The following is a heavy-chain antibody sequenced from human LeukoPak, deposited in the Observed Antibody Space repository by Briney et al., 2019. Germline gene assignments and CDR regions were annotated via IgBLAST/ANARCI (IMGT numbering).Heavy chain of an antibody. V-gene: IGHV3-21*01. J-gene: IGHJ4*02. CDR1: GFTFSSYS. CDR2: ISSSGSHI. Sequence: PGGSLRLSCAASGFTFSSYSISWVRQAPGKGLEWVSSISSSGSHIYYADSVKGRFTISRDNAKNSLYLQMNSLRAEDTAVYYCVRDGGVSGYDLLDYWGQGTLVTVSS. CDR3: VRDGGVSGYDLLDY. D-gene: IGHD5-12*01.